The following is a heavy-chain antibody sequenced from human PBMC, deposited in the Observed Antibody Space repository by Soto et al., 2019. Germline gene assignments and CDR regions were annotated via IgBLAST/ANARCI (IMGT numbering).Heavy chain of an antibody. CDR3: ARDPRALYCSSTSCYGGPGFDY. D-gene: IGHD2-2*01. CDR2: IWYDGSNK. CDR1: VFTFSSYG. J-gene: IGHJ4*02. V-gene: IGHV3-33*01. Sequence: GPLRLSCAASVFTFSSYGMHWVRQAPGKGLEWVAVIWYDGSNKYYADSVKGRFTISRDNSKNTLYLQMNSLRAEDTAVYYCARDPRALYCSSTSCYGGPGFDYWGQGTLVTVSS.